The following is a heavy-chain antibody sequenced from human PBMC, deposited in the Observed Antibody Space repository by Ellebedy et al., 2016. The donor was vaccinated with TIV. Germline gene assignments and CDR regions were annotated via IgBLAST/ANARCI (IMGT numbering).Heavy chain of an antibody. D-gene: IGHD3-22*01. V-gene: IGHV5-51*01. Sequence: GESLKTSCKGSGYSFTSYWIGWVRQMPGKGLAWMGIISPGDSDTSYSPSFQGQVPISADKSISTAYLQWSSLKASDTAMYYCARHIRYDSSGYYRLGAFDIWGQGTMVTVSS. CDR1: GYSFTSYW. J-gene: IGHJ3*02. CDR3: ARHIRYDSSGYYRLGAFDI. CDR2: ISPGDSDT.